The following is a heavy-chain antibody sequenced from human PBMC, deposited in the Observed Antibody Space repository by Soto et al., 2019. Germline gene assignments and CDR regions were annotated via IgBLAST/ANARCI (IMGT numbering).Heavy chain of an antibody. CDR1: GGSISGSSW. CDR2: IYHSGST. Sequence: PSETLSITCSVSGGSISGSSWWSWIRQSPGKGLEWIGEIYHSGSTNYNPSLKSRVSISVDTSKNQFSLEIYSVTASDTAIYYCARDPGRTVALDWGEGTLVTVS. J-gene: IGHJ4*02. D-gene: IGHD6-19*01. V-gene: IGHV4-4*02. CDR3: ARDPGRTVALD.